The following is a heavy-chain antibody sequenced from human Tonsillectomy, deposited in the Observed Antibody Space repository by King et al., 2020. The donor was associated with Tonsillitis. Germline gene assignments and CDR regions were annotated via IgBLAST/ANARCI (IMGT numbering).Heavy chain of an antibody. CDR2: ISYDGSNK. CDR1: GFTFSSYA. V-gene: IGHV3-30-3*01. Sequence: QLVQSGGGVVQPGRSLRLSCAAAGFTFSSYAIHWVRQAPGKGLECVALISYDGSNKNYADSVKGRFTISRDNSKNTLYLQMNSQGAEDTAVYYCARDTHWGQGTLVTVSS. CDR3: ARDTH. J-gene: IGHJ4*02.